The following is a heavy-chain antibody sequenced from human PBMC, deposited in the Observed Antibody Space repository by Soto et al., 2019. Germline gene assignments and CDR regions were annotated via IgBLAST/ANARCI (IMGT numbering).Heavy chain of an antibody. V-gene: IGHV4-59*01. Sequence: SETLSLTCTVSGGSISSYYWSWIRQPPGKGLEWIGYIYYSGSTNYNPSLKSRVTISVDTSKNQFSLKLSSVTAADTAVYYCARALGDSGRYYYYYYMDVWGKGTTVTVSS. D-gene: IGHD2-21*02. CDR2: IYYSGST. CDR1: GGSISSYY. CDR3: ARALGDSGRYYYYYYMDV. J-gene: IGHJ6*03.